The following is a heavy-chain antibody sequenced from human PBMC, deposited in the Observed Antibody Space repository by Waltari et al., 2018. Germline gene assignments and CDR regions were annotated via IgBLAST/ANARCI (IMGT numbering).Heavy chain of an antibody. D-gene: IGHD2-21*01. V-gene: IGHV4-34*01. Sequence: QVQLQQWGAGLLKPSETLSLTCAVYGGSFSGYYWSWIRQPPGKGLEWIGEINHSGSTNYNPSRKSRGTISVDTSKNQFSLKLSSVTAADTAVYYCARGLFSGRFDPWGQGTLVTVSS. CDR1: GGSFSGYY. CDR2: INHSGST. CDR3: ARGLFSGRFDP. J-gene: IGHJ5*02.